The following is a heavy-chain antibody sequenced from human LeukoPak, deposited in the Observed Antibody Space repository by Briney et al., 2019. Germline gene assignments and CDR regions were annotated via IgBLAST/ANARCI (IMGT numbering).Heavy chain of an antibody. CDR2: IYSGGST. J-gene: IGHJ4*02. V-gene: IGHV3-66*04. CDR3: ARRSSNHFDY. CDR1: GFTFSSYA. D-gene: IGHD4-11*01. Sequence: PGGSLRLSCAASGFTFSSYAMSWVRQAPGKGLEWVSVIYSGGSTYYADSVKGRFTISRDNSKNTLYLQMNSLRAEDTAVYYCARRSSNHFDYWGQGTLVTVSS.